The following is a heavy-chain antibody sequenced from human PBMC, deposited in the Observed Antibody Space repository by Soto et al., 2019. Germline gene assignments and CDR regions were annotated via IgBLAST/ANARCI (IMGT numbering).Heavy chain of an antibody. CDR1: GGSFSGYY. J-gene: IGHJ6*03. D-gene: IGHD2-2*01. CDR2: INHSGST. CDR3: ARGAPIVVVPAAMLDYYYYMGV. Sequence: SSETLSLTCAVYGGSFSGYYWSWIRQPPGKGLEGIGEINHSGSTNYNPSLKSRVTISVDTSKNQFSLNLSSVTAADTAVYYCARGAPIVVVPAAMLDYYYYMGVWGKGTTVTVSS. V-gene: IGHV4-34*01.